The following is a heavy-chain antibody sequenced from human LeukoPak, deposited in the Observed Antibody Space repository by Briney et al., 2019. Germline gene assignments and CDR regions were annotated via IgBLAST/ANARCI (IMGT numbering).Heavy chain of an antibody. CDR2: ISAYNGNR. Sequence: ASVKVSCKASGYIFPAYGISWVRHAPGQGLEWVGWISAYNGNRNYAERLQGRVSMTTDTSTSTAYMELRSLRSDDTAVYYCARGGDHYGSGTYYSDYWGQGTLVTVSS. CDR1: GYIFPAYG. D-gene: IGHD3-10*01. V-gene: IGHV1-18*01. CDR3: ARGGDHYGSGTYYSDY. J-gene: IGHJ4*02.